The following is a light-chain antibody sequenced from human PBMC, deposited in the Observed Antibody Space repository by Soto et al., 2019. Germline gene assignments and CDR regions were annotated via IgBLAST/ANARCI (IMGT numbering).Light chain of an antibody. Sequence: IQLTQSPSSLSASVGDRVTITCRASQGISSYLGWYQQKPGKAPNLLIYDASTLHSGVPSRFSGGGSGTDFTLTISSLQPADFATYYCQQVNVYPSTFGGGTKVEIK. V-gene: IGKV1-9*01. CDR1: QGISSY. J-gene: IGKJ4*01. CDR3: QQVNVYPST. CDR2: DAS.